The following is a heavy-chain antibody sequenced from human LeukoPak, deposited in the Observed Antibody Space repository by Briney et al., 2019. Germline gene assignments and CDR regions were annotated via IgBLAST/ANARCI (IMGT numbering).Heavy chain of an antibody. Sequence: PSETLSLTCTVSGGSISSSSYYWGRIRQPPGKGLEWIGSIYYSGSTYYNPSLKSRVTISVDTSKNQFSLKLSSVTAADTAVYYCASEWYYYDSSGYFYYYYYMDVWGKGTTVTVSS. CDR3: ASEWYYYDSSGYFYYYYYMDV. CDR2: IYYSGST. CDR1: GGSISSSSYY. V-gene: IGHV4-39*01. J-gene: IGHJ6*03. D-gene: IGHD3-22*01.